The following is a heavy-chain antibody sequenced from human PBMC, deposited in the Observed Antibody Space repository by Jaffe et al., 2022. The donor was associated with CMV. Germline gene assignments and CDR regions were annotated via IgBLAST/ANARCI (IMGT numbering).Heavy chain of an antibody. J-gene: IGHJ4*02. CDR3: ARRRSDCSSTSCYAHFDY. CDR1: GYSFTSYW. D-gene: IGHD2-2*01. Sequence: EVQLVQSGAEVKKPGESLKISCKGSGYSFTSYWIGWVRQMPGKGLEWMGIIYPGDSDTRYSPSFQGQVTISADKSISTAYLQWSSLKASDTAMYYCARRRSDCSSTSCYAHFDYWGQGTLVTVSS. CDR2: IYPGDSDT. V-gene: IGHV5-51*01.